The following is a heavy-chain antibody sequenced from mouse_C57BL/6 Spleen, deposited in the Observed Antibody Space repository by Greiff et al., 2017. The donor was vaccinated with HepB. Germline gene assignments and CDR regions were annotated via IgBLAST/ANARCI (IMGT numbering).Heavy chain of an antibody. CDR1: GYTFTSYW. Sequence: VQLQQSGAELAKPGASVKLSCKASGYTFTSYWMHWVKQRPGQGLEWIGYINPSSGYTKYNQKFKDKATLTADKSSSTAYMQLSSLTYEDSAVYYCASCLPGDYYAMDYWGQGTSVTVSS. V-gene: IGHV1-7*01. D-gene: IGHD2-10*01. CDR2: INPSSGYT. J-gene: IGHJ4*01. CDR3: ASCLPGDYYAMDY.